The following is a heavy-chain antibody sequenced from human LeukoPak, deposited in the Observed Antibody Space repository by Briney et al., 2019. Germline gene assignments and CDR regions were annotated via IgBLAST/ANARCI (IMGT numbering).Heavy chain of an antibody. J-gene: IGHJ6*02. D-gene: IGHD2-2*01. Sequence: GGSLRLSCAASGFTFSSYAMSWVRQAPGKGLEWVSAISGSGGSTYYADSVKGRFTISRDNSKNTLYLQMNSLRAEDTAVYYCAKVPLEPAAEYYYYYGMDVWGHGTTVTVSS. CDR3: AKVPLEPAAEYYYYYGMDV. CDR2: ISGSGGST. V-gene: IGHV3-23*01. CDR1: GFTFSSYA.